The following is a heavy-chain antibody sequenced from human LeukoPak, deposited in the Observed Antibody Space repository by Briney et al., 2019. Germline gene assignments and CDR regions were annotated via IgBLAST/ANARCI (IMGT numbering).Heavy chain of an antibody. V-gene: IGHV3-21*01. J-gene: IGHJ4*02. CDR2: ISSSSSYI. D-gene: IGHD3-10*01. CDR1: GFTFSSYW. CDR3: ARGEYGSGSYHIDY. Sequence: GGSLRLSCAASGFTFSSYWMSWVRQAPGKGLEWVSFISSSSSYIYYADSVKGRFTISRDSAKNSLYLQMNSLRAEDTAVYYCARGEYGSGSYHIDYWGQGTLVTVSS.